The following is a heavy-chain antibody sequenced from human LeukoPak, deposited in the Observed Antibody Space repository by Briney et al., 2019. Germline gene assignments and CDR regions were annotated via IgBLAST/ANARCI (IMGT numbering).Heavy chain of an antibody. Sequence: PSETLSLTCAVYGGSFSGYYWSWIRQPPGKGLEWIGEINHSGSTNYNPSLKSRVTISLDTSKSQFSLKLNSVTAADTAEYYCARGVTDPNWGQGTLVTVSS. CDR3: ARGVTDPN. CDR1: GGSFSGYY. CDR2: INHSGST. J-gene: IGHJ4*02. V-gene: IGHV4-34*01. D-gene: IGHD2-21*02.